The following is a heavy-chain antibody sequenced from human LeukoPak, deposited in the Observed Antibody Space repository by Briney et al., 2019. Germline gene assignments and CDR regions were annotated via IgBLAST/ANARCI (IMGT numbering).Heavy chain of an antibody. CDR2: ISSSSSYI. D-gene: IGHD3-3*01. CDR1: GFTFSSYS. V-gene: IGHV3-21*01. Sequence: PGGSLRLSCAASGFTFSSYSMNWVRQAPGKGLEWVSSISSSSSYIYYADSVKGRFTISRDNAKNSLYLQMNSLRAEDTAVYYCASGRTIFEVVIVDYFDYWGQGTLVTVSS. J-gene: IGHJ4*02. CDR3: ASGRTIFEVVIVDYFDY.